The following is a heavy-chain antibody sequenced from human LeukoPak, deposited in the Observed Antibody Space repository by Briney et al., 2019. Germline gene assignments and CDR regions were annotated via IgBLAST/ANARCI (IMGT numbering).Heavy chain of an antibody. V-gene: IGHV1-2*02. CDR1: GYTFTGYY. Sequence: ASVKVSCKASGYTFTGYYMHWVRQAPGQGLEWMGWINPNSGGTNYAQKFQGRVTMTRDTSISTAYMELSRLRSDDTAVYYCARDFQYYYGSVDYWGQGTLVTVSS. D-gene: IGHD3-10*01. J-gene: IGHJ4*02. CDR2: INPNSGGT. CDR3: ARDFQYYYGSVDY.